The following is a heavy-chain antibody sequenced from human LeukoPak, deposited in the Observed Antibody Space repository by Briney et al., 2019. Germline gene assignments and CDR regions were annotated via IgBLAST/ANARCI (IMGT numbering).Heavy chain of an antibody. CDR3: AKSPNYGSLFDP. V-gene: IGHV1-2*02. CDR2: INPNSGGT. D-gene: IGHD5-24*01. Sequence: ASVKVSCKASGYTFTDYYMHWVRQAPGQGLEWMGCINPNSGGTNYAQKFQGRVTMTRDTSIRTAYMELSRLRSDDTAVYYCAKSPNYGSLFDPRGQGTLVTVSS. J-gene: IGHJ5*02. CDR1: GYTFTDYY.